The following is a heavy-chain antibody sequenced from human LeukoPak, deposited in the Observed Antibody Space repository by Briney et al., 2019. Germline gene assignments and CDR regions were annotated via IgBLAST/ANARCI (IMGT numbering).Heavy chain of an antibody. Sequence: SVTLSLTCTDARHSISSYYWSWIQQPPGKVHEWIGYIYYSGSTNYNPSLKSRVTISVDPSKNQFSLKLSSVTAADTAVYYCARRSGSYYEYFDYWGQGTLVTVSS. CDR2: IYYSGST. V-gene: IGHV4-59*01. CDR3: ARRSGSYYEYFDY. J-gene: IGHJ4*02. CDR1: RHSISSYY. D-gene: IGHD1-26*01.